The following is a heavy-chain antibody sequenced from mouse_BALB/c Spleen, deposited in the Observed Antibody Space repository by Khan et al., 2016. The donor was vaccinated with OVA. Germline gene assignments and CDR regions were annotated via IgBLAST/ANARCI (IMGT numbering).Heavy chain of an antibody. CDR3: AREGAYYRSDGWFAY. Sequence: QVQLKESGAELARPGASVKMSCKASGYTFTTYTMHWVKQRPGQGLEWIGYIIPTNDYTNYNQKFKDRATLTADKSSSPASMQLSSLTSEDSALYYGAREGAYYRSDGWFAYWGQGTLVTVSA. D-gene: IGHD2-14*01. CDR2: IIPTNDYT. J-gene: IGHJ3*01. CDR1: GYTFTTYT. V-gene: IGHV1-4*01.